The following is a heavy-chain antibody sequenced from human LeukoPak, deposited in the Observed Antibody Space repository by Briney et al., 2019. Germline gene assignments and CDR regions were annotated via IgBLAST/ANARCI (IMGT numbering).Heavy chain of an antibody. D-gene: IGHD2-15*01. CDR2: IYHSGST. J-gene: IGHJ4*02. CDR3: ARGVVVPARGFRYYFDY. Sequence: SETLSLTCAVCGGSISSSNWWSWVRQPPGKGLEWIGEIYHSGSTNYNPSLKSRVTISVDTSKNQFSLKLSSVTAADTAVYYCARGVVVPARGFRYYFDYWGQGTLVTVSS. V-gene: IGHV4-4*02. CDR1: GGSISSSNW.